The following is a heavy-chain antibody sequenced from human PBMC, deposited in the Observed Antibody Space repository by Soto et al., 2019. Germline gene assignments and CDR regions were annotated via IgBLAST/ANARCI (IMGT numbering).Heavy chain of an antibody. D-gene: IGHD1-20*01. CDR1: GFTFSSYS. J-gene: IGHJ6*02. V-gene: IGHV3-21*01. CDR2: ISSSSSYI. Sequence: PGGSLRLSCAASGFTFSSYSMNWVRQAPGKGLEWVSSISSSSSYIYYADSVKGRFTISRDNAKNSLYLQMNSLRAEDTAVYYCARDRGPRITGNYYYYYGMDVWGQGTTVTVSS. CDR3: ARDRGPRITGNYYYYYGMDV.